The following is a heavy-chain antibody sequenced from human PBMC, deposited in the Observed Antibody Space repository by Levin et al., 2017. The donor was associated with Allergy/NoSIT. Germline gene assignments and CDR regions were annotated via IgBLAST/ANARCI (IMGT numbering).Heavy chain of an antibody. CDR2: IWYDGSNK. V-gene: IGHV3-33*01. Sequence: GGSLRLSCAASGFTFSNYGMHWVRQAPGKGLEWVAVIWYDGSNKYYADSVKGRFTISRDNSKNTLYLQMNSLRAEDTAVYYCARDPAYATSSVFHSVDYWGQGTLVTVSS. CDR3: ARDPAYATSSVFHSVDY. J-gene: IGHJ4*02. D-gene: IGHD2-2*01. CDR1: GFTFSNYG.